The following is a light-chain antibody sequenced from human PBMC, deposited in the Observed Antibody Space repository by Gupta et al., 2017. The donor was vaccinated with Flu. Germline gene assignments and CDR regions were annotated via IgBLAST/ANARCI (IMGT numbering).Light chain of an antibody. CDR1: SSDIGAGHY. V-gene: IGLV1-40*01. CDR3: QSYDSSLSAWV. J-gene: IGLJ3*02. CDR2: GNS. Sequence: QSVLTQPPSVSGAPGQRVTISCTGSSSDIGAGHYVHWYLQLPGTAPKLLIYGNSSRPSGVPDRFSGSISGTSASLAITGLQAEDEADYYCQSYDSSLSAWVFGGGTKLTVL.